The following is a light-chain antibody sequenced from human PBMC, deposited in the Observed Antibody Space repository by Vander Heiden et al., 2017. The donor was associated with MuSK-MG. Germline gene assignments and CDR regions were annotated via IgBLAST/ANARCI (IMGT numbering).Light chain of an antibody. J-gene: IGLJ3*02. CDR3: QSYDSSLTVGV. CDR2: GNS. CDR1: SSNIGAGYD. Sequence: QSVLTPPPSVSGAPGQRVTISCTGSSSNIGAGYDVHWYQQLPGTAPKLLSYGNSNRPSGVPDRFSGSKPGTSASLAITGLQAEDDADYYCQSYDSSLTVGVFGGGTKLTVL. V-gene: IGLV1-40*01.